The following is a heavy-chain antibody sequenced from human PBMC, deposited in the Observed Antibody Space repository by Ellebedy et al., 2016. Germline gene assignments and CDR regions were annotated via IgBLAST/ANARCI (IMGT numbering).Heavy chain of an antibody. CDR2: IIPVFGTP. CDR1: GGTFNNYA. CDR3: ARTYIVVVSAATFDY. Sequence: SVKVSXXASGGTFNNYAIHWVRQAPGQGLEWIGGIIPVFGTPTYAEKFQGRVFVSADDSTDTTFLDMTGLRSDDTAVYFCARTYIVVVSAATFDYWGQGTLVTVSS. V-gene: IGHV1-69*13. J-gene: IGHJ4*02. D-gene: IGHD2-2*01.